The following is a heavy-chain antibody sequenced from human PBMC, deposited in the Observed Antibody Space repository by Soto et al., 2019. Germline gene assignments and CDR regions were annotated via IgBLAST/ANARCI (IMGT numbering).Heavy chain of an antibody. CDR2: IYSSGST. V-gene: IGHV4-61*01. D-gene: IGHD5-18*01. CDR1: GDSVSSDSYY. Sequence: PSDTLSISCTVSGDSVSSDSYYWPWNRQPPGKGLEWIGYIYSSGSTNYNPSLKSRVTISLDTSSNQFSLKLTSVTAADTAVYYCARDIRGYSRAFDYWGQGTLVTVSS. CDR3: ARDIRGYSRAFDY. J-gene: IGHJ4*02.